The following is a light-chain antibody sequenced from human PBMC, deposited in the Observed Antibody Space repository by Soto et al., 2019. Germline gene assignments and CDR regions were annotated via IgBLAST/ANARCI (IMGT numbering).Light chain of an antibody. J-gene: IGLJ3*02. CDR3: SAYTARSTLV. Sequence: QSVLTQPASVSGSAGQSITISCSGTMRDVGAYNLVSWYQQHPGTAPKLIIYEVRNRPSGISSRFSGSRSGNTASLTTSGLQPEDEGHYYCSAYTARSTLVFGGGTKVTVL. V-gene: IGLV2-14*01. CDR1: MRDVGAYNL. CDR2: EVR.